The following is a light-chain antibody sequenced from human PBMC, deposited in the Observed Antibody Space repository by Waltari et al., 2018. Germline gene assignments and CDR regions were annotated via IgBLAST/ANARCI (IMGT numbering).Light chain of an antibody. CDR1: TSNIGRNS. Sequence: QSLLTQPPSISGAPGQRVTISCSGGTSNIGRNSVNWYEQVPGTAPKLLIVRSDQRPSGVSDRFSGSKSGTSASLTITGLLSADETDYICAAWDDSLNAWIFGGGTRLTVL. CDR3: AAWDDSLNAWI. CDR2: RSD. V-gene: IGLV1-44*01. J-gene: IGLJ3*02.